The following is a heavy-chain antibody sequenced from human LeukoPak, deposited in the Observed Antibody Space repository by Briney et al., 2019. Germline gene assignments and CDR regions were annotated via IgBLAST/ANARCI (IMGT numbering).Heavy chain of an antibody. Sequence: GESLKISCKGSGYSFTSYWIGWVRQMPGKGLEWMGIIYPGDSDTRYSPSFQGRVTISADKSIGTAYLEWSSLKASDSAMYYCAIPAGASTVDGLDYWGQGTLVTVSS. D-gene: IGHD1-14*01. J-gene: IGHJ4*02. CDR3: AIPAGASTVDGLDY. CDR1: GYSFTSYW. CDR2: IYPGDSDT. V-gene: IGHV5-51*01.